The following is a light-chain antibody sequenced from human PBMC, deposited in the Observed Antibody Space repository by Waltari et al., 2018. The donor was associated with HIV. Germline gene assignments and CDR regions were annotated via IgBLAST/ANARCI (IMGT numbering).Light chain of an antibody. J-gene: IGKJ2*01. CDR2: LAS. CDR1: QNLGNF. V-gene: IGKV1-5*03. CDR3: QQFETYYG. Sequence: DIRMTQSPSTLSASIGDRVTITCRASQNLGNFLAWYHQKPGQAPKLLISLASSLERGVPGRFSGSGSGSDFTLTISGLQYEDFATYYCQQFETYYGFGQGTRLE.